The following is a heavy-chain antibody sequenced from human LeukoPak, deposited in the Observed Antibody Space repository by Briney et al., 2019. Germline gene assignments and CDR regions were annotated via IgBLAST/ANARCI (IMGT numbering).Heavy chain of an antibody. D-gene: IGHD1-26*01. CDR1: GGTFSSYA. CDR2: IIPIFGTA. J-gene: IGHJ6*02. Sequence: ASVKVSCKASGGTFSSYAISWVRQAPGQGLEWMGGIIPIFGTANYAQKFQGRVTITADESTSTAYMELSSLRSEDTAAYYCARGLHPRETDYYYYYGMDVWGQGTTVTVSS. CDR3: ARGLHPRETDYYYYYGMDV. V-gene: IGHV1-69*13.